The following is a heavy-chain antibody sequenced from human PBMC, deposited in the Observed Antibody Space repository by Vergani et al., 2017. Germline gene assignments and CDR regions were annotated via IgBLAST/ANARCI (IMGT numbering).Heavy chain of an antibody. CDR1: GFTFSSYS. Sequence: VQLVESGGGLVKPGGSLRLSCAASGFTFSSYSMNWVRQAPGKGLEWVSYISSSSSTIYYADSVKGRFTISRDNAKNSLYLQMNSLRAEDTALYYCAKEIAVAGGGFDYWGQGTLVTVSS. D-gene: IGHD6-19*01. CDR2: ISSSSSTI. CDR3: AKEIAVAGGGFDY. V-gene: IGHV3-48*01. J-gene: IGHJ4*02.